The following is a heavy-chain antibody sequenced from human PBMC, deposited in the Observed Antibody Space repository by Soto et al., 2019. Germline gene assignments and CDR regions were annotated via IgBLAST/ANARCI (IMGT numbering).Heavy chain of an antibody. Sequence: QVQLVQSGAEVKKPGSSVKVSCKASGGSFSNDPISWVRQAHGQGLEWMGGIIPVIGKPDYAQKYQGRVTIAADESTSTAYMELTNLVSQDTAMYYCATGEWELPHFWGQGSLLTVSS. CDR1: GGSFSNDP. CDR3: ATGEWELPHF. D-gene: IGHD1-26*01. J-gene: IGHJ4*02. CDR2: IIPVIGKP. V-gene: IGHV1-69*01.